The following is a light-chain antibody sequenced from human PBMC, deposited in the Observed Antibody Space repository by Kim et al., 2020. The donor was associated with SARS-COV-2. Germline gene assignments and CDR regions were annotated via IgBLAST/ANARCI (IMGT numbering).Light chain of an antibody. CDR1: PSVSSSF. V-gene: IGKV3-20*01. CDR3: QQYSNSPPYT. Sequence: EIVMTQSPGTLSLSPGERATLSCRASPSVSSSFLAWYQQKPGQAPRLIIYGASKRASGIPDRFSGSGSGTDFTLTINGLEPEDFAVYYCQQYSNSPPYTFGQGTKLEI. J-gene: IGKJ2*01. CDR2: GAS.